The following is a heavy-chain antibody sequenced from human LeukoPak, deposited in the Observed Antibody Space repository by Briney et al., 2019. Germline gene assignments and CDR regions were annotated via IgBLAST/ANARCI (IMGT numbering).Heavy chain of an antibody. D-gene: IGHD3-3*01. Sequence: PSETLSLTCTVSGGSISSYYWSWIRQPPGKGLEWIGYIYYSGSTNYKPSLKSRVTISVDTSKNQLSLKLSSVTAADTAVYYCARFWSGYYSYYFDYWGQGTLVTVSS. V-gene: IGHV4-59*01. CDR2: IYYSGST. J-gene: IGHJ4*02. CDR1: GGSISSYY. CDR3: ARFWSGYYSYYFDY.